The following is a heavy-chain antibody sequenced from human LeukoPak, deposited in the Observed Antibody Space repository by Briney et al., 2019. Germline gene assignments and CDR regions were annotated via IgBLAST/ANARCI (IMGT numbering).Heavy chain of an antibody. CDR3: AKSDGRARIKCSLDV. CDR1: GFTFNSYA. D-gene: IGHD3-16*01. V-gene: IGHV3-23*01. Sequence: PGGSLRLSCAASGFTFNSYAMTWVRQAPGKGLEWVSGISGSGDRTFYADSVRGRFTISRDNAKNTLYLQMNTLRAEDTAVYYCAKSDGRARIKCSLDVWGHGTTVTVSS. CDR2: ISGSGDRT. J-gene: IGHJ6*02.